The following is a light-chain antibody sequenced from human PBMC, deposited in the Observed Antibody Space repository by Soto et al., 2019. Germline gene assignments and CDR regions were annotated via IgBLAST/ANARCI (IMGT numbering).Light chain of an antibody. V-gene: IGKV3-20*01. CDR2: GAS. J-gene: IGKJ1*01. CDR3: QQYGSSPRT. Sequence: EMVLTQSPGTLSLSPVERATLSCRASQTVSTNYLAWYQQQPGQAPRLLIYGASKRATGIPDRFSGSGSGTEFTLTISRMEPEDFAVYCCQQYGSSPRTFGQGTKVDIK. CDR1: QTVSTNY.